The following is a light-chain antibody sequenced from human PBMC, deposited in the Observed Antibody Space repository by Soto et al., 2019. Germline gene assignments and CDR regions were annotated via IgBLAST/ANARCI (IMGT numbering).Light chain of an antibody. CDR1: SSDVGAYNF. J-gene: IGLJ3*02. Sequence: QSALTQPASVSGSPGQSITISCTGTSSDVGAYNFVSWYQQFPGKAPKLMIYEVSNRPSGVSDRFSGSKSGTSASLAISGLRAEDEADYFCAAWGDRLNTWVFGGGTKVTVL. CDR3: AAWGDRLNTWV. CDR2: EVS. V-gene: IGLV2-14*01.